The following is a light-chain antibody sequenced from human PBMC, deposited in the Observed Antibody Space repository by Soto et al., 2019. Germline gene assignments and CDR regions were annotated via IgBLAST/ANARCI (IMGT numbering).Light chain of an antibody. Sequence: EIVLTQSPGTLSLSPGERATLSCRASKSVSSSYLAWYQQKPGQAPRLLIYGASSRATGIPDRFSGSGSGTDFTLTISRLGPEDFAVYYCQQYGSSPLTFGGGTKVEIK. CDR3: QQYGSSPLT. V-gene: IGKV3-20*01. CDR2: GAS. CDR1: KSVSSSY. J-gene: IGKJ4*01.